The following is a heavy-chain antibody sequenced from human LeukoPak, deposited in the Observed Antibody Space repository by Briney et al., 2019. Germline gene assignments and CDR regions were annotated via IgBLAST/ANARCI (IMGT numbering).Heavy chain of an antibody. V-gene: IGHV3-74*01. D-gene: IGHD6-13*01. CDR3: VAAGTFDY. CDR1: GFTFSSYW. Sequence: TGGSLRLSCAASGFTFSSYWMYWVRQVPGKGLVWVSRINTDGSTTNYADSVKGRFTISRDNTKNTLYLQMNTLRAEDTAVYYCVAAGTFDYWGQGALVTVSS. CDR2: INTDGSTT. J-gene: IGHJ4*02.